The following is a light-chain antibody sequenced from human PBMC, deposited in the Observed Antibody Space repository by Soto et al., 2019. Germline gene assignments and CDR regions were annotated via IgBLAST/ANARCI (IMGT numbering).Light chain of an antibody. J-gene: IGKJ1*01. V-gene: IGKV1-6*01. Sequence: AIPMTQSPSSLSASVGDRVTITCRASQGIRNDLGWYQDKPGKAPKLLIYAASSLQAGVPSRFSGSGSGTDFTLTITSLQPEDFATYYCLQDYKYPRTFGQGTKVEIK. CDR2: AAS. CDR3: LQDYKYPRT. CDR1: QGIRND.